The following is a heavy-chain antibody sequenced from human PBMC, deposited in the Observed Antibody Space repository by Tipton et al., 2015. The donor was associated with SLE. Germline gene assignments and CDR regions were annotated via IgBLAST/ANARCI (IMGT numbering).Heavy chain of an antibody. CDR3: ATNQITMEF. D-gene: IGHD3-10*01. J-gene: IGHJ4*02. V-gene: IGHV4-38-2*02. CDR2: IYYSGNT. Sequence: TLSRTCNVSGYSISSGYYWGWIRQPPGKGLEWIGSIYYSGNTNYNPSLKSRVTMSMDTSKNQFSLKLRSVTAADTAVYYCATNQITMEFWGQGTLVTVSS. CDR1: GYSISSGYY.